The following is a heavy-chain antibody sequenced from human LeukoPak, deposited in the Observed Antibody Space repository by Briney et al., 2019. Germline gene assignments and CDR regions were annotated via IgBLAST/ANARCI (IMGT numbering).Heavy chain of an antibody. CDR2: FHHSGST. CDR1: GYSISSGYY. D-gene: IGHD1-26*01. V-gene: IGHV4-38-2*02. Sequence: PSETLSLTCTVSGYSISSGYYWGWIRQPPGKGLEWIGSFHHSGSTYYNPSLQSRVSISVDTSKNQFSLRLNSVTAADTAIYYCAREGRGGRAVKGVWDQWGQGTLVTVSS. CDR3: AREGRGGRAVKGVWDQ. J-gene: IGHJ4*02.